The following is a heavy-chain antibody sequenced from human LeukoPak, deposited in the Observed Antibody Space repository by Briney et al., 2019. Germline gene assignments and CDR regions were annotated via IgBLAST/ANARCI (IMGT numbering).Heavy chain of an antibody. Sequence: MASETLSLTCTVSGGSISSGSYYWSWIRQPAGKGLEWIGRIYTSGSTNYNPSLKSRVTISVDTSKNQFSLKLSSVTAADTAVYYCAKTTREYQLLWGYYYYYMDVWGKGTTVTISS. J-gene: IGHJ6*03. CDR1: GGSISSGSYY. D-gene: IGHD2-2*01. CDR3: AKTTREYQLLWGYYYYYMDV. V-gene: IGHV4-61*02. CDR2: IYTSGST.